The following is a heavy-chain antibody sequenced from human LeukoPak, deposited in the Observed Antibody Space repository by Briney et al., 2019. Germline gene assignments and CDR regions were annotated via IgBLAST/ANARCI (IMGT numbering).Heavy chain of an antibody. V-gene: IGHV3-48*01. CDR3: ARRQYQLLKGNYYYMDV. J-gene: IGHJ6*03. Sequence: PGGSLRLSCAASGFTFSSCSMNWVRQAPGKGLEWVSYISSSSSTIYYADSVKGRFTISRDNAKNSLYLQMNSLRAEDTAVYYCARRQYQLLKGNYYYMDVWGKGTTVTVSS. D-gene: IGHD2-2*01. CDR1: GFTFSSCS. CDR2: ISSSSSTI.